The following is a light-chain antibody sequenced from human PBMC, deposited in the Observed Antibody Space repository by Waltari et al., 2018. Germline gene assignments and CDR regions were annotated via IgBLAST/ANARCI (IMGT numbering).Light chain of an antibody. Sequence: QAVVTQEPSLTVSPGGTVTPTCGSSAAAVTSGLFPYWFQQKPGQAPRTLIYDTSNKHSWTPARFSGSLLGGKAALTLSGAQPEDEAEYYCLISYSGVGVFGGGTKLTVL. CDR2: DTS. CDR1: AAAVTSGLF. CDR3: LISYSGVGV. V-gene: IGLV7-46*01. J-gene: IGLJ3*02.